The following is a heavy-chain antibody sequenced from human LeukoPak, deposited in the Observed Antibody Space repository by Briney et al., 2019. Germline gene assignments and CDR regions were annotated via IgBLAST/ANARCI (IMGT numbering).Heavy chain of an antibody. CDR3: AKDGGGYYPSYYYYMDV. Sequence: PGGSLRLSCTASGFTFSSYEMNWVRQAPGKGLEWVSYISSRDNIINYADSVKGRFTISRDNSKNTLYLQMNSLRAEDTAVYYCAKDGGGYYPSYYYYMDVWGKGTTVTISS. CDR1: GFTFSSYE. CDR2: ISSRDNII. D-gene: IGHD3-22*01. V-gene: IGHV3-48*03. J-gene: IGHJ6*03.